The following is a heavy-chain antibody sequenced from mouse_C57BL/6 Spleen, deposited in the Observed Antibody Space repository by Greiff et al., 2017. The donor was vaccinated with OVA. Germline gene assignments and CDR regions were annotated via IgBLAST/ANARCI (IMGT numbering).Heavy chain of an antibody. J-gene: IGHJ2*01. V-gene: IGHV2-2*01. CDR3: ASYEKVLGYFDY. CDR1: GFSLTSYG. CDR2: IWSGGST. D-gene: IGHD2-3*01. Sequence: VQRVESGPGLVQPSQSLSITCIVSGFSLTSYGVHWVRQSPGKGLEWLGVIWSGGSTDYNAAFISRLSISKDNSKSQVFFKMNSLQADDTAIYYCASYEKVLGYFDYWGQGTTLTVSS.